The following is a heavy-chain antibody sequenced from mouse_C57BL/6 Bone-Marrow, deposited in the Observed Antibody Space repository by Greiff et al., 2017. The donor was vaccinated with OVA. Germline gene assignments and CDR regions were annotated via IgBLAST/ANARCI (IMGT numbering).Heavy chain of an antibody. D-gene: IGHD4-1*01. CDR3: ARTGTVYYAMDD. CDR2: IYPGSGNT. V-gene: IGHV1-76*01. CDR1: GYTFTDYY. Sequence: LQESGAELVRPGASVKLSCKASGYTFTDYYINWVKQRPGQGLEWIARIYPGSGNTYYNEKFKGKATLTAEKSSSTAYMQLSSLTSEDSAVYCCARTGTVYYAMDDWGQGTSVTVSS. J-gene: IGHJ4*01.